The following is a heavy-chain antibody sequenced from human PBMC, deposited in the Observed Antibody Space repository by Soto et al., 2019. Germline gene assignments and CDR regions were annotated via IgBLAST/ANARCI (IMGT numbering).Heavy chain of an antibody. V-gene: IGHV1-69-2*01. Sequence: EVQLVQSGAEVKKPGTTVNISCKVSGHIFTDYYMHWVRQAPGKGLELLGFVEPENGETLYAEKFQGRVTITADTSPDTAYMDLSALRSEDTAVYYCAKTGLRAFRFFDFWGQGTTVTVSS. J-gene: IGHJ6*02. CDR2: VEPENGET. CDR3: AKTGLRAFRFFDF. CDR1: GHIFTDYY. D-gene: IGHD3-3*01.